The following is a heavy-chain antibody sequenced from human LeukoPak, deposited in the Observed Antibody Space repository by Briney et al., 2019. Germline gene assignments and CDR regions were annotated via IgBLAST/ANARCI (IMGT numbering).Heavy chain of an antibody. CDR2: ISGSGGST. CDR1: GFTFSSYA. D-gene: IGHD5-18*01. V-gene: IGHV3-23*01. Sequence: PGGSLRLSCAAYGFTFSSYAMSWVRQAPGKGLEWVSAISGSGGSTYYAGSVKGRFTISRDNSKNTLYLQMNSLRAEDTAVYYCAKASADVDTAMMTSFDYWGQGTLVTVSS. J-gene: IGHJ4*02. CDR3: AKASADVDTAMMTSFDY.